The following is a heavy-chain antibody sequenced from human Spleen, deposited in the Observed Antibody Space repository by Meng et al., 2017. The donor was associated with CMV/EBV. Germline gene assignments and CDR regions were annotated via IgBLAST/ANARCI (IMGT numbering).Heavy chain of an antibody. V-gene: IGHV4-59*01. CDR3: ARVDTAMGPTYYYYGMDV. Sequence: SETLSLTCTVSSGTNSSYYWSWIRQPPGKGLEWIGYVSYNGNTNYNPSLKSRAILLIDTSKNQFSLKLSSVTAADTAVYYCARVDTAMGPTYYYYGMDVWGQGTTVTVSS. CDR2: VSYNGNT. D-gene: IGHD5-18*01. J-gene: IGHJ6*02. CDR1: SGTNSSYY.